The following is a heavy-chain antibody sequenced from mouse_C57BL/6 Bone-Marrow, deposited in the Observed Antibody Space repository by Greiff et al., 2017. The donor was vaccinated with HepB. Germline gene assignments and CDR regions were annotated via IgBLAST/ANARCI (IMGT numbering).Heavy chain of an antibody. CDR3: ARDGYRFAY. CDR2: IHPNSGST. V-gene: IGHV1-64*01. J-gene: IGHJ3*01. CDR1: GYTFTSYW. Sequence: QVQLQQPGAELVKPGASVQLSCTASGYTFTSYWLPWVRQRPGQGLAWIGRIHPNSGSTNYNEKFKSKATLTVDKSSSPAYMQLSGLTSEDSAVYDCARDGYRFAYWGQGTRVTVSA. D-gene: IGHD2-3*01.